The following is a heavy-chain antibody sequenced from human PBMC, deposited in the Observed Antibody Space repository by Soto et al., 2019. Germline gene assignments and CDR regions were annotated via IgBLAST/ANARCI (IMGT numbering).Heavy chain of an antibody. Sequence: PGGSLRLSCAASGFTFSNAWMNWVRQAPGKGLEWVGRIKSKTDGGTTDYAAPVKGRFTISRDDSKNTLYLQMNSLKTEDTAVYYCTTEKSHYDFWSGYTNFDYWGQGTLVTVS. V-gene: IGHV3-15*07. CDR3: TTEKSHYDFWSGYTNFDY. J-gene: IGHJ4*02. CDR1: GFTFSNAW. D-gene: IGHD3-3*01. CDR2: IKSKTDGGTT.